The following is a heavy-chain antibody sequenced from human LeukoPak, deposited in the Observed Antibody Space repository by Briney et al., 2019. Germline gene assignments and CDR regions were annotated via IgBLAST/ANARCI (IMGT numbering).Heavy chain of an antibody. Sequence: PSETLSLTCTVSGDSISRSSDYWGWVRQPPGKGLEWIGEINHSGSTNYNPSLKSRVTISVDTSKNQFSLKLSSVTAADTAVYYCARGLALRYFDWLLYGYFDYWGQGTLVTVSS. CDR2: INHSGST. CDR3: ARGLALRYFDWLLYGYFDY. D-gene: IGHD3-9*01. J-gene: IGHJ4*02. CDR1: GDSISRSSDY. V-gene: IGHV4-39*07.